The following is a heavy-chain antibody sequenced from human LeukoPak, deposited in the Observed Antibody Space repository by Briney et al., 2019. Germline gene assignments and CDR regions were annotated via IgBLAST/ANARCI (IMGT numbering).Heavy chain of an antibody. CDR1: GYSFSNYW. CDR3: ARHWYYYDSSGYSHFDY. Sequence: GESLKISCEGSGYSFSNYWIGWVRQMPGKGLEWMGTIYPDESQTRYRPSFQGQVTISADKSISTAYLQWSSLKASDTAIYYCARHWYYYDSSGYSHFDYWGQGTLVTVSS. D-gene: IGHD3-22*01. J-gene: IGHJ4*02. CDR2: IYPDESQT. V-gene: IGHV5-51*01.